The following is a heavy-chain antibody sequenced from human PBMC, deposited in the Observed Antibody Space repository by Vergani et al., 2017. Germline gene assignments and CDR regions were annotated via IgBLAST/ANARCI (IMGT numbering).Heavy chain of an antibody. CDR3: ARDGTDRTTRYYYYYMDV. Sequence: EVQLVESGGGLVQPGGSLRLSCAASGFTFSSYWMHWVRQAPGQGLVWVSRINSDGSSTSYADSVKGRFTISRDNAKNTLYLQMNSLRAEDTAVYYCARDGTDRTTRYYYYYMDVWGKGSTVTVSS. CDR2: INSDGSST. V-gene: IGHV3-74*01. J-gene: IGHJ6*03. CDR1: GFTFSSYW. D-gene: IGHD2/OR15-2a*01.